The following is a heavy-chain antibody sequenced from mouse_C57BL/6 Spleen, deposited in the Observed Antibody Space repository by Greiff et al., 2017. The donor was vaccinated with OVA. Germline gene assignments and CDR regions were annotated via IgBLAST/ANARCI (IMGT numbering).Heavy chain of an antibody. J-gene: IGHJ1*03. D-gene: IGHD1-1*01. CDR2: IHPSDSDT. CDR1: GYTFTSYW. CDR3: AIELRSGVFDV. V-gene: IGHV1-74*01. Sequence: QVQLKQPGAELVKPGASVKVSCKASGYTFTSYWMHWVKQRPGQGLEWIGRIHPSDSDTNYNQKFKGKATLTVDKSSSTAYMQLSSLTSEDSAVYYCAIELRSGVFDVWGTGTTVTVSS.